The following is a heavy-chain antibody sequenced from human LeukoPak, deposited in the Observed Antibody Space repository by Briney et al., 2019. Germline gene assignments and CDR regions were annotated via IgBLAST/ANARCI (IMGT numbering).Heavy chain of an antibody. CDR2: ISGSGGST. D-gene: IGHD5-24*01. V-gene: IGHV3-23*01. CDR1: GFTFSSYA. J-gene: IGHJ5*02. Sequence: PGGSLRLSCAASGFTFSSYAMSWVRQAPGKGLEWVSAISGSGGSTYYADSVKGRFTISRDNSKNTLYLQMNSLRAEDTAVYYCAKASREMTTGGDRYNWFDPWGQGTLVTVSS. CDR3: AKASREMTTGGDRYNWFDP.